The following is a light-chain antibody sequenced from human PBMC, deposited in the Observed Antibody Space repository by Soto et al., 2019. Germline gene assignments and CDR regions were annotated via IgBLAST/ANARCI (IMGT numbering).Light chain of an antibody. Sequence: QSVLTQSPSASASLGASVKLTCTLSRGHSNYAIAWHQQQPEKGPRYLMKLNSDGSHSKGDGIPDRFSGSSSGAERYLTISSLQSEDEADYYCQTWGTGIVLFGGGTKLTVL. J-gene: IGLJ2*01. CDR3: QTWGTGIVL. V-gene: IGLV4-69*01. CDR2: LNSDGSH. CDR1: RGHSNYA.